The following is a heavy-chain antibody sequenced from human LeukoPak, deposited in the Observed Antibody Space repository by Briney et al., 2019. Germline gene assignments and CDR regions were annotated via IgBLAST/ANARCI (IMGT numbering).Heavy chain of an antibody. CDR1: GFTFSSYA. J-gene: IGHJ6*03. V-gene: IGHV3-23*01. CDR2: ISGSGGST. CDR3: AKDCTGYSSSWYEDYYYYMDV. Sequence: GGSLRLSCAASGFTFSSYAMSWVRQAPGKGPEWVSAISGSGGSTYYADSVKGRFTISRDNSKNTLYLQMNSLRAEDTAVYYCAKDCTGYSSSWYEDYYYYMDVWGKGTTVTVSS. D-gene: IGHD6-13*01.